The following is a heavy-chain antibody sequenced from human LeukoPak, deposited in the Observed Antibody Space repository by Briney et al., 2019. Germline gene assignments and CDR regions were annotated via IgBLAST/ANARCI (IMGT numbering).Heavy chain of an antibody. Sequence: GGSLRLSCATSGFTVSSKYMSWVRQAPGKGLEWVSVISGSGGSTYYADSVKGRFTISRDNSKNTLYLQMNSLRAEDTAVYYCAKIWSRNYGDSYFDYWGQGTLVTVSS. J-gene: IGHJ4*02. V-gene: IGHV3-23*01. CDR3: AKIWSRNYGDSYFDY. D-gene: IGHD4-17*01. CDR2: ISGSGGST. CDR1: GFTVSSKY.